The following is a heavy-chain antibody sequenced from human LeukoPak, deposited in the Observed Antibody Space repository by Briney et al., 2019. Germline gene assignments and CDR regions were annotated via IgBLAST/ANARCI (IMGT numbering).Heavy chain of an antibody. CDR3: AKDLEPYTSGWYGDY. V-gene: IGHV3-11*06. D-gene: IGHD6-19*01. CDR2: ISSSSSYT. Sequence: SGGSLRLSCAASGFTFSDYYMSWIRQAPGKGLEWVSYISSSSSYTNYADSVKGRFTISRDNAKNSLYLQMNSLRVEDTAVYHCAKDLEPYTSGWYGDYWGQGTLVTVSS. J-gene: IGHJ4*02. CDR1: GFTFSDYY.